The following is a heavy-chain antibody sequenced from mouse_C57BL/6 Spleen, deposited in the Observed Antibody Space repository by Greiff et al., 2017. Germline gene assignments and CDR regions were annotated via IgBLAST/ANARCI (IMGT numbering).Heavy chain of an antibody. CDR1: GYTFTSYD. J-gene: IGHJ2*01. Sequence: QVQLQQSGPELVKPGASVKLSCKASGYTFTSYDINWVKQRPGQGLEWIGWIYPRDGSTKYNETFKGKATLTVDTSSSTAYMELRSLTSEDSAVYFCAREGNYYGSSLDYWGQGTTLTVSS. D-gene: IGHD1-1*01. CDR3: AREGNYYGSSLDY. CDR2: IYPRDGST. V-gene: IGHV1-85*01.